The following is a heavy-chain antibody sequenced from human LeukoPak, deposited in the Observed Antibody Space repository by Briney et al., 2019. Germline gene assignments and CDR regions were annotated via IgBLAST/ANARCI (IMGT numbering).Heavy chain of an antibody. CDR2: IYYSGST. J-gene: IGHJ5*02. Sequence: NTSETLSLTCTVSGGSISSSSYYWGWIRQPPGKGLEWIGSIYYSGSTYYNPSLKSRVTISVDTSKNQFSLKLSSVTAADTAVYYCASSGSGSYPSPYNWFDPWGQGTLVTVSS. D-gene: IGHD3-10*01. CDR3: ASSGSGSYPSPYNWFDP. CDR1: GGSISSSSYY. V-gene: IGHV4-39*07.